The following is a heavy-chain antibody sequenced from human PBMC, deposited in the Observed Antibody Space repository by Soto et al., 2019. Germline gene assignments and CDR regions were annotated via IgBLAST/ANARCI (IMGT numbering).Heavy chain of an antibody. Sequence: QVQLVESGGGVVQPGMSLRLSCTASGFTFTNYARHWVRQSPDRGLEWVAIVSYDGSKTYYADFVKGRFTISRDNSKNTLYLQMNTLNAEDTAVYFCARDGGIQMWSPYYFDYWGQGTLVTVSS. CDR2: VSYDGSKT. V-gene: IGHV3-30*03. D-gene: IGHD2-21*01. J-gene: IGHJ4*02. CDR1: GFTFTNYA. CDR3: ARDGGIQMWSPYYFDY.